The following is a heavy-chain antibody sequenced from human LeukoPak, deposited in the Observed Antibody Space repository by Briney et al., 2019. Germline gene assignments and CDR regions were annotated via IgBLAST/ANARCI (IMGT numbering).Heavy chain of an antibody. CDR3: ATGYYDFWSGYVDAFDI. V-gene: IGHV4-59*01. CDR1: GGSISSYY. J-gene: IGHJ3*02. D-gene: IGHD3-3*01. Sequence: SETLSLTCTVSGGSISSYYWSWIRQPPGKGLEWIGYIYYSGSTNYNPSLKSRVTISVDTSKNQFSLKLSSVTAADTAVYYCATGYYDFWSGYVDAFDIWGQGTMVTVSS. CDR2: IYYSGST.